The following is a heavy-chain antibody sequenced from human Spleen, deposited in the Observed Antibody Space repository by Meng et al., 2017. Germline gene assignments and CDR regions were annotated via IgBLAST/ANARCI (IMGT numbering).Heavy chain of an antibody. CDR1: GGSFSGYF. V-gene: IGHV4-34*01. CDR2: INHSEST. CDR3: ARRSVTTRWGGFFDY. D-gene: IGHD4-17*01. J-gene: IGHJ4*02. Sequence: GSLRLSCAVSGGSFSGYFWSWIRQPPGKGLEWIAEINHSESTNYKPSLASRLTISVDTSKNQFSLKLTSVTAADTAVYYCARRSVTTRWGGFFDYWGQGMLVTVSS.